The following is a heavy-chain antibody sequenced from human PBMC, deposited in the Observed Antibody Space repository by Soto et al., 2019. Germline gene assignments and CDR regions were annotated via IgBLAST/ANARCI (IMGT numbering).Heavy chain of an antibody. Sequence: SETLSLTCTISGGSVRITDHFWGWIRQPPGKGLEWIGYVFYSGSTYYSPSLKSRLTISLDVSKNQSSLKMKSVTAADTAVYFCVNVTERSHSSFFDRWGRGTLVTVSS. D-gene: IGHD1-26*01. V-gene: IGHV4-39*01. CDR1: GGSVRITDHF. CDR3: VNVTERSHSSFFDR. J-gene: IGHJ2*01. CDR2: VFYSGST.